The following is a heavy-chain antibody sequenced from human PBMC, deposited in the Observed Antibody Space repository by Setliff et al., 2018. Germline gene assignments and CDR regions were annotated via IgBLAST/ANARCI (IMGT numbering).Heavy chain of an antibody. CDR1: GFPFSDFY. CDR2: ISGSGEYR. CDR3: ARGNALDI. V-gene: IGHV3-11*04. Sequence: GGSLRLSCAASGFPFSDFYMSWIRQAPGKGLEWISYISGSGEYRFYADSVRDRFTISRDDAKNSLVLQMNSLRPEDTAKYYCARGNALDIWGQGTQVT. D-gene: IGHD1-1*01. J-gene: IGHJ3*02.